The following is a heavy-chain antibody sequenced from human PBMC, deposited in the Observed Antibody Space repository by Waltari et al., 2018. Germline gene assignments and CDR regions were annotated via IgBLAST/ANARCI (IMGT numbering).Heavy chain of an antibody. CDR2: IYTSGGT. J-gene: IGHJ2*01. D-gene: IGHD4-17*01. Sequence: QVQLQESGPGLVKPSETLSLTCAVSGYSISSGYYWGWIRQPPGKGLEWIGRIYTSGGTNYNPSLKSRVTMSVDTSKNQFSLKLSSVTAADTAVYYCARDRSTTVTTGYFDLWGRGTLVTVSS. CDR1: GYSISSGYY. CDR3: ARDRSTTVTTGYFDL. V-gene: IGHV4-38-2*02.